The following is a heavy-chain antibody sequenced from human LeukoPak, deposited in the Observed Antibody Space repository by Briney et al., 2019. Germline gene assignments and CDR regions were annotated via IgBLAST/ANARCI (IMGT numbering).Heavy chain of an antibody. V-gene: IGHV1-2*02. D-gene: IGHD3-10*01. CDR3: ARDYYGSGSYYHQDV. CDR1: GYTFTSYY. Sequence: ASVKVSCKASGYTFTSYYMHWVRQAPGQGLEWMGWINPNSGGTNYAQKFQGRVTMTRDTSISTAYMELSRLRSDDTAVYYCARDYYGSGSYYHQDVWGKGTTVTVSS. CDR2: INPNSGGT. J-gene: IGHJ6*04.